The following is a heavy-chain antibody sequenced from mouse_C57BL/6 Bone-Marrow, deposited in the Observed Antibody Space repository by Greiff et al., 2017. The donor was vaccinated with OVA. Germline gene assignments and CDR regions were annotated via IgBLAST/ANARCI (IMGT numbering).Heavy chain of an antibody. Sequence: VQLQQSGAELVRPGASVKLSCTASGFIIKDDYMHWVKQRPEQGLEWIGWIDPENGDTEYASKFQGKATITAHTSSNTAYLQLSSLTSEDTAVYYCTTGVLRSVADYFDYWGQGTTLTVSS. J-gene: IGHJ2*01. D-gene: IGHD1-1*01. CDR2: IDPENGDT. V-gene: IGHV14-4*01. CDR1: GFIIKDDY. CDR3: TTGVLRSVADYFDY.